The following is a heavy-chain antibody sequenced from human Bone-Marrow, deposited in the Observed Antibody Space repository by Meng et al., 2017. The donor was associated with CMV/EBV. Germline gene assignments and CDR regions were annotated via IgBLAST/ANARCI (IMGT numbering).Heavy chain of an antibody. D-gene: IGHD1-14*01. J-gene: IGHJ4*02. CDR3: ARDPIGIPFAY. V-gene: IGHV3-66*02. CDR1: GFTVSSNY. CDR2: IYSGGST. Sequence: GGSLRLSCAASGFTVSSNYMSWVRQAPGKGLEWVSVIYSGGSTYYADSVKGRFTISRDNSKNTLYLQMNSLRAEDTAVYYCARDPIGIPFAYWGQGQRVNGAS.